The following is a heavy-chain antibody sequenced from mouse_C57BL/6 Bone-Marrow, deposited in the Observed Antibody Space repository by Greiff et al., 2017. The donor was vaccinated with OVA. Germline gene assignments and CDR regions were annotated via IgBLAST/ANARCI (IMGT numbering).Heavy chain of an antibody. Sequence: VQLQQSGPELVKPGASVKISCKASGYTFTDYYMNWVKQSHGKSLEWIGDINPNNGGTSYNQKFKGKATLTVDKSSSTAYMELRSLTSEDSAVYYCARCSYGSSPFFDYWGQGTTLTVSS. CDR2: INPNNGGT. CDR1: GYTFTDYY. D-gene: IGHD1-1*01. V-gene: IGHV1-26*01. CDR3: ARCSYGSSPFFDY. J-gene: IGHJ2*01.